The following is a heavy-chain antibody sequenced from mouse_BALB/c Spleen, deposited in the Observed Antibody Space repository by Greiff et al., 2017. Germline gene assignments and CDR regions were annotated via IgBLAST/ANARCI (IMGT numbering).Heavy chain of an antibody. V-gene: IGHV7-3*02. D-gene: IGHD4-1*01. J-gene: IGHJ4*01. CDR3: ARELGAMDY. CDR2: IRNKANGYTT. CDR1: GFTFTDYY. Sequence: VQLQQSGGGLVQPGGSLRLSCATSGFTFTDYYMSWVRQPPGKALEWLGFIRNKANGYTTEYSASVKGRFTISRDNSQSILYLQMNTLRAEDSATYYCARELGAMDYWGQGTSVTVSS.